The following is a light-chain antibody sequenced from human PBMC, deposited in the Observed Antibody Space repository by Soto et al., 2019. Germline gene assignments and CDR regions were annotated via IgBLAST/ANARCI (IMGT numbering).Light chain of an antibody. CDR3: QQRGNWPPLT. J-gene: IGKJ4*01. V-gene: IGKV3-11*01. Sequence: EVVLTQSPATLSLSPGETATLSCRASRSVDSHLAWYQHKPGQAPRLLIFEASTRATGVPARFSGSGSGTHFTLTINSLEPDDFAVYYCQQRGNWPPLTFGGGTKGEI. CDR2: EAS. CDR1: RSVDSH.